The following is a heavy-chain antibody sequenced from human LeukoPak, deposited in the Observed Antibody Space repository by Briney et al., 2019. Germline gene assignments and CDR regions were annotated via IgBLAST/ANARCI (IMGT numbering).Heavy chain of an antibody. CDR2: ISGSGGST. CDR1: GFTFSSYA. J-gene: IGHJ4*02. CDR3: AGHQDYYDSSGYTH. V-gene: IGHV3-23*01. Sequence: GGSLRLSCAASGFTFSSYAMSWVRQAPGKGLEWVSAISGSGGSTYYADSVKGRFTISRDNSKNTLYLQMNSLRAEDTAVYYCAGHQDYYDSSGYTHWGQGTLVTVSS. D-gene: IGHD3-22*01.